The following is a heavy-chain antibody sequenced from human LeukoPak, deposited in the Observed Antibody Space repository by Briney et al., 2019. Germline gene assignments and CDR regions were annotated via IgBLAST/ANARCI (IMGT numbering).Heavy chain of an antibody. D-gene: IGHD2-15*01. V-gene: IGHV4-34*01. CDR2: INHSGST. J-gene: IGHJ3*02. Sequence: SETLSLTCAVYGGSFSGYYWSWIRQPPGKGLERIGEINHSGSTNYNPSLKSRVTISVDTSKNQFSLKLSSVTAADTAVYYCARAPYCSGGSCYWESKPYAFDIWGQGTMVTVSS. CDR3: ARAPYCSGGSCYWESKPYAFDI. CDR1: GGSFSGYY.